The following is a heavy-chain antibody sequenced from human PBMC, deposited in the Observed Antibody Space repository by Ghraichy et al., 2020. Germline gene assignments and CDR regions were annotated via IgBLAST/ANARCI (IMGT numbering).Heavy chain of an antibody. D-gene: IGHD3-10*01. V-gene: IGHV1-24*01. J-gene: IGHJ4*02. CDR2: FDPEDGET. CDR3: ATAKPSSGSYSFDY. Sequence: ASVKVSCKVCGSPLSAPSTPWVLQSPVQLLKWMGGFDPEDGETIYAQKFQGRVTMTEDTSTDTAYMELSSLRSEDTAVYYCATAKPSSGSYSFDYWGQGSLVTVAT. CDR1: GSPLSAPS.